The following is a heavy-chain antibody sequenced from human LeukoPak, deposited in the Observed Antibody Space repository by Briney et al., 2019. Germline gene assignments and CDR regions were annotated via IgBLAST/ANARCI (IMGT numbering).Heavy chain of an antibody. Sequence: PGGSLRLSCAASGFTFTNYPIHWVRQAPGKGLEWVSFIYSGGNTHYSDSVTGRFTISRDNSKNTLYLQMNSLRAEDTAIYYCARRAGEYSHPYDYWGQGTLVTVSS. V-gene: IGHV3-53*01. CDR1: GFTFTNYP. J-gene: IGHJ4*02. CDR2: IYSGGNT. CDR3: ARRAGEYSHPYDY. D-gene: IGHD2-15*01.